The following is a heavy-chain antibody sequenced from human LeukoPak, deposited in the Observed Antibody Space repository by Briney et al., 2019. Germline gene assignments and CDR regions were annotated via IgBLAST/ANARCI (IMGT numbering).Heavy chain of an antibody. Sequence: PSETLSLTCTVSGGSISSGGYYWSWIRQHPGKGLEWIGYIYYSGSTYYNPSLKSRVTISVDTSKNQFSLKLSSVTAADTAVYFCAYLQGLRFDPWGQGTLVTVSS. CDR1: GGSISSGGYY. CDR2: IYYSGST. V-gene: IGHV4-31*03. D-gene: IGHD4-11*01. CDR3: AYLQGLRFDP. J-gene: IGHJ5*02.